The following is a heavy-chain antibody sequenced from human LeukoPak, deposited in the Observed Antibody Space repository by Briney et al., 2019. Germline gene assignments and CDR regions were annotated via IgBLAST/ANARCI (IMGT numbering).Heavy chain of an antibody. V-gene: IGHV2-5*02. Sequence: SGPTLVKPTPTLTLTCSVYGFSISTNGVGVGWIRQPPGKALEWLALIYWDDDKRYSPSLKSRLTITKDTSKNQVVLTMTNMDPVDTATYYCAHGRYYSSTCCWAIFDYWGQGTLVTVSS. J-gene: IGHJ4*02. CDR3: AHGRYYSSTCCWAIFDY. CDR1: GFSISTNGVG. CDR2: IYWDDDK. D-gene: IGHD6-13*01.